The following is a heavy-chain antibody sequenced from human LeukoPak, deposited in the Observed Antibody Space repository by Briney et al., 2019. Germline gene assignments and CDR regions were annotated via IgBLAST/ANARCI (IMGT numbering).Heavy chain of an antibody. V-gene: IGHV4-4*07. CDR2: TYTSGST. Sequence: SETLSLTCTVSGVPISSYYWIWLRQPAGKGLEGLGRTYTSGSTNYNPPLKSRVTMSVDTSKNQFSLKLSSVTAADTAVYYCAREKYYYDSRPYYYYMDVWGKGTTVTISS. CDR3: AREKYYYDSRPYYYYMDV. J-gene: IGHJ6*03. CDR1: GVPISSYY. D-gene: IGHD3-22*01.